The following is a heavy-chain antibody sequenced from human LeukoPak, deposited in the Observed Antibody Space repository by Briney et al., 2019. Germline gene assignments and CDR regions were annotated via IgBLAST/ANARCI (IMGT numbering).Heavy chain of an antibody. J-gene: IGHJ4*02. D-gene: IGHD2-2*01. CDR3: AREVGVIVPAASRYYFDY. Sequence: ASVKVSCKASGYTFTSYGISWVRQAPGQGLEWMGWISAYNGNTNYAQKLQGRVTMTTDTSTSTAYMELRSLRSDDTAVYYCAREVGVIVPAASRYYFDYWGQGTLVTVSS. V-gene: IGHV1-18*01. CDR1: GYTFTSYG. CDR2: ISAYNGNT.